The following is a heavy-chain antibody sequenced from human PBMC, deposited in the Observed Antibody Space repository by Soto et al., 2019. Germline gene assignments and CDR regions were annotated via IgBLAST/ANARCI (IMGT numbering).Heavy chain of an antibody. V-gene: IGHV1-69*01. CDR2: IIPIFGTA. Sequence: QVQLVQSGAEVKKPGSSVKVSCKASGGTFSSYAISWVRQAPGQGLEWMGGIIPIFGTANYAQKFQGRVTITAEESTSTAYMELSSLRSEDTAVYYCARLSSGSGSYVHYYYYGMDVWGQGTTVTVSS. CDR3: ARLSSGSGSYVHYYYYGMDV. CDR1: GGTFSSYA. J-gene: IGHJ6*02. D-gene: IGHD3-10*01.